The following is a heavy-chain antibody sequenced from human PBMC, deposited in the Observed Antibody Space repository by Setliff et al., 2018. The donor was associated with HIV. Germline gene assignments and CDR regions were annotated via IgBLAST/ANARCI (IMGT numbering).Heavy chain of an antibody. D-gene: IGHD3-10*02. Sequence: KSSETLSLTCAVFGGSFTDIGGSFTDYYWIWIRQPPGKGLEWIGEINHSGSTHYNPSLKSRFTISVDTSKNQFSLNVNSVTAADTAVYYCARHVNPYAPIGAFDIWGQGTMVTVSS. CDR1: GGSFTDIGGSFTDYY. J-gene: IGHJ3*02. V-gene: IGHV4-34*01. CDR3: ARHVNPYAPIGAFDI. CDR2: INHSGST.